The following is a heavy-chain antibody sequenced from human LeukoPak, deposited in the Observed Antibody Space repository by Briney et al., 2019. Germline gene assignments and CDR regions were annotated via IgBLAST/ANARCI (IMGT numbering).Heavy chain of an antibody. V-gene: IGHV3-23*01. CDR2: ISAGGGST. D-gene: IGHD2-15*01. CDR3: AKVVDRYFDY. CDR1: GFTFSSYA. J-gene: IGHJ4*02. Sequence: GGSLRLSCAASGFTFSSYAMTWVRQAPGKGLEWVSAISAGGGSTYYADSVKGRFTISRDNSKNTLYLQMNSLRAVDTAVYYCAKVVDRYFDYWGQGTLVTVSS.